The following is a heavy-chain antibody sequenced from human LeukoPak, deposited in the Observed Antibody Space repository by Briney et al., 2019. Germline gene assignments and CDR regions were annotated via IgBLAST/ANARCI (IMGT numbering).Heavy chain of an antibody. CDR1: GFTFSSYG. Sequence: GGSLRLSCAASGFTFSSYGMHWVRQAPGKGLEWVAFIRYDGSNKYYADSVKGRFTISRDNSKNTLYLQMNSLRAEDTAVYYCAKGEVPAAPPFDYWGQGTLVTVSS. D-gene: IGHD2-2*01. V-gene: IGHV3-30*02. CDR2: IRYDGSNK. CDR3: AKGEVPAAPPFDY. J-gene: IGHJ4*02.